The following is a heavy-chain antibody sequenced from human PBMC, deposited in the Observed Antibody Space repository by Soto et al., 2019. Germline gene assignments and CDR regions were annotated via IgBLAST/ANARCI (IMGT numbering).Heavy chain of an antibody. V-gene: IGHV4-39*07. J-gene: IGHJ5*02. CDR1: GGSINSAYY. CDR2: IYYSGST. Sequence: SETLSLTCAVSGGSINSAYYWGWIRQPPGKGLEWIGSIYYSGSTSYNPSLKSRVTISVDRSKNQFSLKLSSMTAADTAVYYCARVPYPWGQGTLVTVSS. CDR3: ARVPYP.